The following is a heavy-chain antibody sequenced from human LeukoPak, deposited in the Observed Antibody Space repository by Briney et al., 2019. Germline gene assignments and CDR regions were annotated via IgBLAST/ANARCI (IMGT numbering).Heavy chain of an antibody. J-gene: IGHJ4*02. CDR3: ARDGKGRNRIGYYFDY. Sequence: GGSLRLSCAASGFTFSSYEMNWVRQAPGKGLEWVSYISSSGSTIYYAASVKGRFTISKDNAKNSLYLQMNSLRAEDTAVYYCARDGKGRNRIGYYFDYWGQGTLVTVSS. CDR1: GFTFSSYE. D-gene: IGHD3-10*01. CDR2: ISSSGSTI. V-gene: IGHV3-48*03.